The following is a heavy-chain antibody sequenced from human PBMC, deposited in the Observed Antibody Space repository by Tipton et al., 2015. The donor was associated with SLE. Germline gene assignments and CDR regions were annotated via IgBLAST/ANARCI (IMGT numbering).Heavy chain of an antibody. CDR2: IYYSGST. V-gene: IGHV4-39*07. CDR3: ASPSIAARPNYYYGMDV. D-gene: IGHD6-6*01. Sequence: TLSLTCTVSGGSISSSSYYWGWIRQPPGKGLEWIGSIYYSGSTYYNPSLKSRVTISVDTSKNQFSLKLTSVTAADTAVYYCASPSIAARPNYYYGMDVWGQGTTVTVSS. J-gene: IGHJ6*02. CDR1: GGSISSSSYY.